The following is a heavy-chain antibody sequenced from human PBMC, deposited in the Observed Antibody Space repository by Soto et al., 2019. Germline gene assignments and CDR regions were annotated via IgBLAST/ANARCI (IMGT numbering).Heavy chain of an antibody. D-gene: IGHD1-7*01. J-gene: IGHJ4*02. CDR3: VGRVSGNYGY. CDR2: SSSNGGTT. CDR1: GFTFSSYD. Sequence: EVQLAESGGGMVQPGGSLRLSCVASGFTFSSYDMHWVRQAPGKGLEYVSSSSSNGGTTYYGNSVKCRFTISRDNSKDTLYIQMGSLRAKDMAVYYGVGRVSGNYGYWGQGTLVTVSS. V-gene: IGHV3-64*01.